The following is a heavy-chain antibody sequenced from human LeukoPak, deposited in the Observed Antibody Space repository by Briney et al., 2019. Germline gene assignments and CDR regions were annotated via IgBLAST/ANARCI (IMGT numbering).Heavy chain of an antibody. V-gene: IGHV4-34*01. Sequence: PSETLSLTCAVYGGSFSGYYWSWIRQPPGKGLEWIGEINHSGSTNYNPSLKSRVTISVDTSKNQFSLKLSSVTAADTAVYYCARGAEYSSSSVRLSRLRYNWFDPWGQGTLVTVSS. CDR3: ARGAEYSSSSVRLSRLRYNWFDP. D-gene: IGHD6-6*01. J-gene: IGHJ5*02. CDR2: INHSGST. CDR1: GGSFSGYY.